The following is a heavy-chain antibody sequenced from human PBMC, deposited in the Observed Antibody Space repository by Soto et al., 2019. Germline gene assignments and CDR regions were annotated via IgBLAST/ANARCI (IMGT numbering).Heavy chain of an antibody. V-gene: IGHV3-23*01. D-gene: IGHD4-17*01. J-gene: IGHJ6*02. CDR1: GFTFSSYA. CDR2: ISGSGGST. CDR3: AKEGPYGDYYYYGMDV. Sequence: PGGSLRLSCAASGFTFSSYAMSWVRQAPGKGLEWVSAISGSGGSTYYADSVKGRFTISRDNSKNTLYLQMNSLRAEDTAVYYCAKEGPYGDYYYYGMDVWGQGTTVTVSS.